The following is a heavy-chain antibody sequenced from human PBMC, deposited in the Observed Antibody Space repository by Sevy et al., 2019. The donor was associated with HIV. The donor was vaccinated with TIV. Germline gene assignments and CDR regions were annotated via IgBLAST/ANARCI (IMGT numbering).Heavy chain of an antibody. Sequence: GESLKISCAASGFTFSSAWMSWVRLAPGKGLEWVGRIKSKTDGGTIDYAAPVKGRFTISREDSKNTLYLQMNSLKTADTAVYYCITDPGYRGYDEEVINYYYYGMDVWGQGTTVTVSS. CDR1: GFTFSSAW. CDR2: IKSKTDGGTI. CDR3: ITDPGYRGYDEEVINYYYYGMDV. J-gene: IGHJ6*02. V-gene: IGHV3-15*01. D-gene: IGHD5-12*01.